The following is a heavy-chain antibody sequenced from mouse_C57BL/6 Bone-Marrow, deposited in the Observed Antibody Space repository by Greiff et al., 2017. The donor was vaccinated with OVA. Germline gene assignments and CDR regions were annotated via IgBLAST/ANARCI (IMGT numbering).Heavy chain of an antibody. D-gene: IGHD1-1*01. V-gene: IGHV5-9-1*02. CDR3: TRDPYYYGSLYAMDY. J-gene: IGHJ4*01. Sequence: EVQVVESGEGLVKPGGSLKLSCAASGFTFSSYAMSWVRQTPEKRLAWVAYISSGGDYIYYADTVKGRFTISRDNARNTLYLQMSSLKSEDTAMYYCTRDPYYYGSLYAMDYWGQGTSVTVSS. CDR2: ISSGGDYI. CDR1: GFTFSSYA.